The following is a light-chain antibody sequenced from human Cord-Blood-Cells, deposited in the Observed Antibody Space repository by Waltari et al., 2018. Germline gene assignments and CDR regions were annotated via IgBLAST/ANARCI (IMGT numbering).Light chain of an antibody. CDR2: WAS. CDR3: QQYYSTPYS. Sequence: DIVMTQSPDSLAVSLGERATINCKSSQSVLYSSNNKNYLAWYQQKPGQPPKRPIYWASTRYASVPDQVSGSGCLADCTLTTISLHAEDLAVYYDQQYYSTPYSFDQATTLEIK. V-gene: IGKV4-1*01. J-gene: IGKJ2*03. CDR1: QSVLYSSNNKNY.